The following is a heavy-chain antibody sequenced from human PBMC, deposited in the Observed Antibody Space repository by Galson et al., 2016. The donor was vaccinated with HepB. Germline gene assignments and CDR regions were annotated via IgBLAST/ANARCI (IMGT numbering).Heavy chain of an antibody. D-gene: IGHD3-3*01. CDR1: GFSISHYH. CDR3: VREASGFDP. J-gene: IGHJ5*02. V-gene: IGHV3-48*03. Sequence: SLRLSCAASGFSISHYHMNWVRQAPGKGLEWVSHISRDASRIRYADSAKGRFTISRDVATNSLYLQISSLRVGDTAVYYCVREASGFDPWGRGILVTVSS. CDR2: ISRDASRI.